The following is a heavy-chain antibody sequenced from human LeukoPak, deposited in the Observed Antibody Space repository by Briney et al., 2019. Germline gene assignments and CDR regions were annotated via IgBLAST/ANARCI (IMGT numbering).Heavy chain of an antibody. D-gene: IGHD3-16*02. J-gene: IGHJ4*02. CDR3: ARADDCVWGSYRSDY. Sequence: ASVKVSCKASGYTFTSYGISWVRQAPGQGLEWMGWISAYNGNTNYAQKLQGRVTMTTDTSTSTAYMELRSLRSDYTAVYYCARADDCVWGSYRSDYWGQGTLVTVSS. CDR2: ISAYNGNT. V-gene: IGHV1-18*01. CDR1: GYTFTSYG.